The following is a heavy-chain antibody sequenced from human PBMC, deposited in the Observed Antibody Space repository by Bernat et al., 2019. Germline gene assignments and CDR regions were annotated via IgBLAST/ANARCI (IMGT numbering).Heavy chain of an antibody. CDR1: GGSFSGYY. D-gene: IGHD4-17*01. J-gene: IGHJ5*02. Sequence: QVQLQQWGAGLLKPSETLSLTCAVYGGSFSGYYWSWIRQPPGKGLEWIGEINHSGSTNYNPSLKSRVTISVDTSKNQFSLKLSSVTAADTALYYCVRGHDYGDYVRWFDPWGQGTLVTVSS. CDR3: VRGHDYGDYVRWFDP. V-gene: IGHV4-34*01. CDR2: INHSGST.